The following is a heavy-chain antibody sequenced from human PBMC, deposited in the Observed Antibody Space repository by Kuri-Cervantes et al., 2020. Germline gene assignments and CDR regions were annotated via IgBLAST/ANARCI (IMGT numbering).Heavy chain of an antibody. CDR3: ARDRGGYPPSRYGMDV. J-gene: IGHJ6*02. CDR2: ISSSSSTI. Sequence: GESLKISCAASGFTFSSYSMNWVRQAPGKGLEWVSYISSSSSTIYYADSVKGRFTISRDNAKNSLYLQMNSLRDEDTAVYYCARDRGGYPPSRYGMDVWGRGTTVTVSS. V-gene: IGHV3-48*02. D-gene: IGHD5-24*01. CDR1: GFTFSSYS.